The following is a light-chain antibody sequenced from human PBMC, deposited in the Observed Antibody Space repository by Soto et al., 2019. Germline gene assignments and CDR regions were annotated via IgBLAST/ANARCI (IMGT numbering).Light chain of an antibody. CDR3: QQYGSSPYT. J-gene: IGKJ2*01. V-gene: IGKV3-20*01. CDR2: GAS. CDR1: QSFSSTF. Sequence: EILLTQSPDSLSLSPGDRATLSCRASQSFSSTFFAWYQQKPGQAPRLLIYGASSRATGIPDRFSGSGSGTDFTLTISRLEPEDFAVYYCQQYGSSPYTFGQGTKLEIK.